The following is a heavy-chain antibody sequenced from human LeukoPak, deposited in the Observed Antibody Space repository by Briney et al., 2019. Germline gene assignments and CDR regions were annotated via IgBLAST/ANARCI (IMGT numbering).Heavy chain of an antibody. CDR1: GYTFTSYG. CDR3: ASVLTAYCGGDCYSAAFDV. V-gene: IGHV1-18*01. J-gene: IGHJ3*01. CDR2: ISAYNGNT. Sequence: ASVRVSCKASGYTFTSYGISWVRQAPGQGLEWMGWISAYNGNTNYAQKLQGRVTMTTDTSTSTAYMELRSLRSDDTAVYYCASVLTAYCGGDCYSAAFDVWGQGTMVTVSS. D-gene: IGHD2-21*02.